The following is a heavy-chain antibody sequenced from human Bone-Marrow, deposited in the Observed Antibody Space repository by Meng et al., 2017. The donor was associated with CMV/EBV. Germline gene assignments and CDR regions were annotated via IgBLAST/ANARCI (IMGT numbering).Heavy chain of an antibody. CDR1: GYSFTSYL. Sequence: KVSCKGSGYSFTSYLIGWVRQMPGKGLEWMGIIYPGDSDTRYSPSFQGQVTISADKSISTAYLQWSSLKASDTAMYYCARIVVVPAATGSWFDPWGQGTLVTVSS. CDR2: IYPGDSDT. J-gene: IGHJ5*02. CDR3: ARIVVVPAATGSWFDP. V-gene: IGHV5-51*01. D-gene: IGHD2-2*01.